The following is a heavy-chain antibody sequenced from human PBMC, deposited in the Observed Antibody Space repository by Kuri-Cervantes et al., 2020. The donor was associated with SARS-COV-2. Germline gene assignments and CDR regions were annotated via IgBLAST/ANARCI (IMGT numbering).Heavy chain of an antibody. Sequence: ASVKVSCKASGYTFTSYYMHWVRQAPGQGLEWMGIINPSGGSTSYAQKFQGRATMARDTSTSTVYMELSSLRSEDTAVYYCARVGYCTNGVCYGRGAFDIWGQGTMGTVSS. J-gene: IGHJ3*02. V-gene: IGHV1-46*01. CDR1: GYTFTSYY. CDR2: INPSGGST. CDR3: ARVGYCTNGVCYGRGAFDI. D-gene: IGHD2-8*01.